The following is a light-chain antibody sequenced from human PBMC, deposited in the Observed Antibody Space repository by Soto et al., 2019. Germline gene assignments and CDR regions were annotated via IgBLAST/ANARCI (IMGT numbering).Light chain of an antibody. J-gene: IGLJ1*01. V-gene: IGLV2-14*01. CDR1: SSDVGGYNY. Sequence: ALTQPASVSGSPGQSITISCTGTSSDVGGYNYVSWYQQHPGKAPKFMIYDVSNRPSGVSNRFSGSESGNTASLTISGLQAEDEADYYCCSYTTSNTRQIVFGTGTKSPS. CDR3: CSYTTSNTRQIV. CDR2: DVS.